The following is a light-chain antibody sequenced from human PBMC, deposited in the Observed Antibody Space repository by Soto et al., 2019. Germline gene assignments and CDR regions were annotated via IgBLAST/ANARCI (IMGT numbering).Light chain of an antibody. CDR1: QSISSSY. J-gene: IGKJ4*02. Sequence: EIVLTQSPGTLSLSPGERATLSCRASQSISSSYLAWYQKKPGQAPRLLFYGASTRATGTPDRFSGSGSGTDFTLTISRLEHEDFEVYYCQQYSSLSFGGGTKVDIK. V-gene: IGKV3-20*01. CDR3: QQYSSLS. CDR2: GAS.